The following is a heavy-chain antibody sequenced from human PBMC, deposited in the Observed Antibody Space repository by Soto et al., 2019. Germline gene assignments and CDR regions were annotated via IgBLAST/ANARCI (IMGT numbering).Heavy chain of an antibody. CDR3: ASAHDFDSSGYSYPHFDY. CDR1: GGGGARNSAA. D-gene: IGHD3-22*01. CDR2: TYYRSKWYN. J-gene: IGHJ4*02. V-gene: IGHV6-1*01. Sequence: LSLICAVSGGGGARNSAACNSIRKSPSRGLEWLGRTYYRSKWYNDYAGSVKSRITINPDTSKNQCSLQLNSVTVEDTAVYYCASAHDFDSSGYSYPHFDYWGQGTPVTVSS.